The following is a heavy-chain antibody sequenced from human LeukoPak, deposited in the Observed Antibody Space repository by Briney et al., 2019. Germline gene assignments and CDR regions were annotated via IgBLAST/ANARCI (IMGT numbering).Heavy chain of an antibody. D-gene: IGHD5-18*01. J-gene: IGHJ4*02. CDR2: IHYSGSA. V-gene: IGHV4-59*01. Sequence: PSEALSLTCTVSGGSISSYYLNWIRQPPGKGLEWIGYIHYSGSANYNPSLKSRVTISLDTSKNQFSLNLMSATAADTAVYYCARRANTAPPYYFDFWGQGTLVTVSS. CDR1: GGSISSYY. CDR3: ARRANTAPPYYFDF.